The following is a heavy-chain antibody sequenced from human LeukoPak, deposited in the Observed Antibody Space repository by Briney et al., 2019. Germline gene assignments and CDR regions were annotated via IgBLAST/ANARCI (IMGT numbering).Heavy chain of an antibody. V-gene: IGHV1-69*13. CDR3: ARTIAVAGALDY. CDR1: GGTFSSYA. Sequence: LWASVKVSCKASGGTFSSYAISCVRQAPGQGLEWMGGIIPIFGTANYAQKFQGRVTITADESTSTAYMELSSLRSEDTAVYYCARTIAVAGALDYWGQGTLVTVSS. CDR2: IIPIFGTA. D-gene: IGHD6-19*01. J-gene: IGHJ4*02.